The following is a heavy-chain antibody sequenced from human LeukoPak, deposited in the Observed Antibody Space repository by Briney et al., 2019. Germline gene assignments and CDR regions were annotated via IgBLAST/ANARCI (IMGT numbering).Heavy chain of an antibody. V-gene: IGHV3-33*01. J-gene: IGHJ4*02. CDR3: AREKQKYSSGWYCLDY. D-gene: IGHD6-19*01. CDR1: GFTFSTYG. CDR2: IWYDGSNK. Sequence: GRSLRPSCAASGFTFSTYGLHWVRQAPGKGLEWVALIWYDGSNKYYADSVKGRFTISRDNSKNTLYLQMNSLRAEDTAVYYCAREKQKYSSGWYCLDYWGQGTLVTVSS.